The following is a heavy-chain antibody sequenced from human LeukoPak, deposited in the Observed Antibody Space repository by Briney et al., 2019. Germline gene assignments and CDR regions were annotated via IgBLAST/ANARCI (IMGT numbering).Heavy chain of an antibody. J-gene: IGHJ4*01. CDR2: IYYSWST. CDR1: GCFISSYF. V-gene: IGHV4-59*08. CDR3: ARKGGYSYGFWYFYY. D-gene: IGHD5-18*01. Sequence: SETLSLTCTVSGCFISSYFWSWLRPPPGKGVEGIGYIYYSWSTNYNPSLKSRVTISVDTTKNQSALKLSSVTAADTAVYYCARKGGYSYGFWYFYYSGHGTLVTVSS.